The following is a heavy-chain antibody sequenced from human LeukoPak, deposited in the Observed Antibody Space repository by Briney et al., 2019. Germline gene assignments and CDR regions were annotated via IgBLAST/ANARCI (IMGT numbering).Heavy chain of an antibody. J-gene: IGHJ5*02. Sequence: TLSLTCTVSGDSISSGRHYWSWIRQPAGKGLEWIGRIHYSGNTKYNPSLNGRLSISVDTSKNQFSLNITPVTAADTAVYYCARGGLYWFDPWGQGTQVTVSS. CDR1: GDSISSGRHY. V-gene: IGHV4-61*02. CDR2: IHYSGNT. D-gene: IGHD3-10*01. CDR3: ARGGLYWFDP.